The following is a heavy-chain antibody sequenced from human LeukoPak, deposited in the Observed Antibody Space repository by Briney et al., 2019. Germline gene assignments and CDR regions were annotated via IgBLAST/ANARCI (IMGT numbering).Heavy chain of an antibody. CDR1: GGSISSSNW. CDR2: IYYSGST. D-gene: IGHD5-12*01. J-gene: IGHJ4*02. Sequence: KSSETLSLTCAVSGGSISSSNWWSWIRQPPGKGLEWIGYIYYSGSTYYNPSLKSRVTISVDTSKNQFSLKLSSVTAADTAVYYCARGTEWLRARFDYWGQGTLVTVSS. V-gene: IGHV4-30-4*01. CDR3: ARGTEWLRARFDY.